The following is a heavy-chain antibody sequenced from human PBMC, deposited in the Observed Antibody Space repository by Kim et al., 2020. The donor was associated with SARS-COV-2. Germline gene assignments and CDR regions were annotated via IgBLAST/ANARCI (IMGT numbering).Heavy chain of an antibody. CDR3: TRLYYYDSSGYSPTYYYYGMDG. V-gene: IGHV3-15*01. J-gene: IGHJ6*02. CDR1: GFTFSNAW. Sequence: GGSLRLSCAASGFTFSNAWMSWVRQAPGKGLEWVGRIKSKTDGGTTDYAAPVKGRFTISRDDSKNTLYLQMNSLKTEDTAVYYCTRLYYYDSSGYSPTYYYYGMDGWGQGTTVTVSS. D-gene: IGHD3-22*01. CDR2: IKSKTDGGTT.